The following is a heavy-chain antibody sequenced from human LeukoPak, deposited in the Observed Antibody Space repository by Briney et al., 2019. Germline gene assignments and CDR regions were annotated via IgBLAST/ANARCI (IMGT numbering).Heavy chain of an antibody. V-gene: IGHV3-66*01. Sequence: GGSLRLSCAASGFTISTNYMSWVRQAPGKGLEWVSVIYSGGSTNYADSVKGRFTISRDNSKNTLYLQMNSLRAEDTAVYYCAKKKTDYSYPSSFDYWGQGTLVTVSS. CDR3: AKKKTDYSYPSSFDY. J-gene: IGHJ4*02. D-gene: IGHD4-11*01. CDR1: GFTISTNY. CDR2: IYSGGST.